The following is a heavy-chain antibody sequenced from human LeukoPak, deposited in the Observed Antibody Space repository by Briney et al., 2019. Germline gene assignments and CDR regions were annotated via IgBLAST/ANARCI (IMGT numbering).Heavy chain of an antibody. CDR2: IYGSASA. V-gene: IGHV3-66*01. CDR3: EKERSFDI. Sequence: GGSLRLSCAASGFSVSNSYMNWVRQAPGKGPEWVSIIYGSASAYYADSVKDRFTISRDTSMNTVYLQMNSLRAEDTAIYYCEKERSFDIWGQGTMVTVSS. J-gene: IGHJ3*02. CDR1: GFSVSNSY.